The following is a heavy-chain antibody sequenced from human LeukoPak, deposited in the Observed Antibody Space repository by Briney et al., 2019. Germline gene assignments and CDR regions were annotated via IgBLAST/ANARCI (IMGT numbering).Heavy chain of an antibody. J-gene: IGHJ4*02. CDR1: GGSISSYY. Sequence: SETLSLTCTVSGGSISSYYWSWIRQPAGKGLEWVGRLYTSGSTNYNPSLKSRVTMSVDTSKNQFSLKLTSMTAADTAVYYCARGGSSGYYYGWGQGTLVTVSS. D-gene: IGHD3-22*01. V-gene: IGHV4-4*07. CDR3: ARGGSSGYYYG. CDR2: LYTSGST.